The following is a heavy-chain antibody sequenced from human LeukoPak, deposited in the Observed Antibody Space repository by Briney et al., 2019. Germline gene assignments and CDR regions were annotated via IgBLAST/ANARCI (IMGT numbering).Heavy chain of an antibody. J-gene: IGHJ6*03. D-gene: IGHD3-3*01. CDR3: ARAPPTAEWYYYYMDV. CDR2: IIPMFGTP. CDR1: GGTFSSYA. Sequence: ASVKVSCKASGGTFSSYAISWVRQAPGQGLEWMGGIIPMFGTPNYAQKFQGRVTITADESTSTAYMELSSLRSEDTAVYYCARAPPTAEWYYYYMDVWGKGTTVTISS. V-gene: IGHV1-69*13.